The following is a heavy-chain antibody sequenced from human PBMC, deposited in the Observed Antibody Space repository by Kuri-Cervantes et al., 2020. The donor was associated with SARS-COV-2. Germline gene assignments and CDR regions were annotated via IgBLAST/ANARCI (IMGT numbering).Heavy chain of an antibody. Sequence: GESLKISCAASGFTFSSYDMSWVRQAPGKGLEWVAGIGSYGVTTYYADSVKGRFAVSRDNSKNTLYLQMNSLRAEDTAVYYCARDSVGYCSSTSCYSVGDIDYWGQGTLVTVSS. CDR2: IGSYGVTT. D-gene: IGHD2-2*01. J-gene: IGHJ4*02. CDR1: GFTFSSYD. CDR3: ARDSVGYCSSTSCYSVGDIDY. V-gene: IGHV3-23*01.